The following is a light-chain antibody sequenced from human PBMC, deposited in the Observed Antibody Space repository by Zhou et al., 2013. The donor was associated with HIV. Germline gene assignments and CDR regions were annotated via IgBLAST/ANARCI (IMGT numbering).Light chain of an antibody. V-gene: IGKV1-12*01. Sequence: DIQMTQSPSSVSASVGDTVTITCRASQGSSSWLAWYQQKPGKAPKFLIYAASSLQSGVPSRFNGSGSETDFTLTISSLQPEDFATYHCQQSYSIPWTFGQGTKVEIK. J-gene: IGKJ1*01. CDR2: AAS. CDR1: QGSSSW. CDR3: QQSYSIPWT.